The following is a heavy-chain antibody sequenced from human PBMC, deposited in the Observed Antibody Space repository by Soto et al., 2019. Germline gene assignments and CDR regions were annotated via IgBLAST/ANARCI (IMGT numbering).Heavy chain of an antibody. CDR3: AKVIRADSTSFNFYYNSGLDV. Sequence: QVQLVESGGGVVQPGRSMRLSCAASGFTFRTYGMHWVRQAPGKGLEWLAVISNNGINKYYADSVKGRFTISRDNSRDTVFLQMNSLRGEHTAIYYCAKVIRADSTSFNFYYNSGLDVWGQGTTVTVSS. V-gene: IGHV3-30*18. D-gene: IGHD6-6*01. CDR1: GFTFRTYG. CDR2: ISNNGINK. J-gene: IGHJ6*02.